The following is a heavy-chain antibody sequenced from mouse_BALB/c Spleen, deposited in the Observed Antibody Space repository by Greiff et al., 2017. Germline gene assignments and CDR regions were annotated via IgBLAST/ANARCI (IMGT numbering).Heavy chain of an antibody. V-gene: IGHV1-80*01. J-gene: IGHJ2*01. CDR3: ARCGSLYYFDY. D-gene: IGHD1-1*01. CDR2: IYPGDGDT. Sequence: QVQLKQSGAELVRPGSSVKISCKASGYAFSSYWMNWVKQRPGQGLEWIGQIYPGDGDTNYNGKFKGKATLTADKSSSTAYMQLSSLTSEDSAVYFCARCGSLYYFDYWGQGTTLTVSS. CDR1: GYAFSSYW.